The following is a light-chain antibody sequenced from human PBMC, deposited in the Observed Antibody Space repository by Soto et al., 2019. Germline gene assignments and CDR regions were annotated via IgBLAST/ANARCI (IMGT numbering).Light chain of an antibody. J-gene: IGLJ1*01. CDR3: NSFTSSNTLPYV. CDR1: NSDIGSYNY. V-gene: IGLV2-14*01. CDR2: EVS. Sequence: QYVLTQPASVSLSSGQSITISCSGTNSDIGSYNYVSWYLQHPGKAPKLIVFEVSNRPSGISDRFSGSKSGNTAYLTISGLQTEDEAVYYCNSFTSSNTLPYVFGTGTKVTVL.